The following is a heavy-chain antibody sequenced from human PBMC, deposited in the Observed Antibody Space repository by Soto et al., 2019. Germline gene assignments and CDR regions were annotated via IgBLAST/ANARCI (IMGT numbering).Heavy chain of an antibody. V-gene: IGHV4-39*01. CDR3: ARHNGPLYVGYYYDMDV. CDR1: GGSISSTSHY. CDR2: IYYSGYT. J-gene: IGHJ6*02. D-gene: IGHD3-16*01. Sequence: SETLSLTGTVSGGSISSTSHYWGWIRQPPGKGLEWIGSIYYSGYTYYNPSLKSRVTISVDTSKNQFSLKLSSVTAADTAVYYCARHNGPLYVGYYYDMDVWGQGTTVT.